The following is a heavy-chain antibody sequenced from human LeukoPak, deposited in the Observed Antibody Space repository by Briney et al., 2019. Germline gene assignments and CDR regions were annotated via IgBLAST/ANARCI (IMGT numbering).Heavy chain of an antibody. Sequence: GGSLRLSCAASGFTFSSYWMSWVRQAPGKGLEWVANIKQDGSEKNYVDSVKGRFTISRDNAKNSLHLQMNSLRAEDTAVYYCARDTVIYYSDSSGYYVFDFWGQGTLVTVSS. J-gene: IGHJ4*02. V-gene: IGHV3-7*01. D-gene: IGHD3-22*01. CDR3: ARDTVIYYSDSSGYYVFDF. CDR1: GFTFSSYW. CDR2: IKQDGSEK.